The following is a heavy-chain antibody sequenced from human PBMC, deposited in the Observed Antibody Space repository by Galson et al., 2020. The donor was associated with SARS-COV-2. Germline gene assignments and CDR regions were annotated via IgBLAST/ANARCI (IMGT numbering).Heavy chain of an antibody. D-gene: IGHD3-10*01. Sequence: GGSLRLSCAASGFTFSSYDMHWVRQATGKGLEWVSAIGTAGDTYYPGSVKGRFTISRENAKNSLYLQMNSLRAGDTAVYYCARGASITMVRGVRNYYYYMDVWGKGTTVTVSS. CDR1: GFTFSSYD. CDR3: ARGASITMVRGVRNYYYYMDV. V-gene: IGHV3-13*01. J-gene: IGHJ6*03. CDR2: IGTAGDT.